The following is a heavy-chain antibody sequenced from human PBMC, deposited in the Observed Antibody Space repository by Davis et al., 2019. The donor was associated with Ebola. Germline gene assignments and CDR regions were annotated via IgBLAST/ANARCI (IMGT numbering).Heavy chain of an antibody. CDR2: IIPVFGIP. Sequence: SVKVSCKASGGTFSSYAISWVRQAPGQGLDWMVGIIPVFGIPKYAQKFQGRGTLTADESTSTAYMELTNLRSDDTAVYYCAREVGETKLDQWGQGTLVTVSS. V-gene: IGHV1-69*13. J-gene: IGHJ4*02. CDR1: GGTFSSYA. CDR3: AREVGETKLDQ. D-gene: IGHD1-26*01.